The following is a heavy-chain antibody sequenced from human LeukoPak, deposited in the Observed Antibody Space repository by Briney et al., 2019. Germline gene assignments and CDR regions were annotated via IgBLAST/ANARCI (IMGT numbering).Heavy chain of an antibody. CDR1: GGSISSSSYY. D-gene: IGHD3-22*01. CDR3: ARARDFYDSSGYSDAFDI. CDR2: IYYSGST. J-gene: IGHJ3*02. Sequence: SETLSLTCTVSGGSISSSSYYWGWIRQPPGKGLEWIGSIYYSGSTYYNPSLKSRVTISVDTSKNQFSLKLSSVTAADTAVYYCARARDFYDSSGYSDAFDIWGQGTMVTVSS. V-gene: IGHV4-39*07.